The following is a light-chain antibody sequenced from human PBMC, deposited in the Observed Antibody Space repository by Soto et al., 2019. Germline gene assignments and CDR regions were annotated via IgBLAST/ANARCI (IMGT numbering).Light chain of an antibody. CDR2: EVS. J-gene: IGLJ1*01. Sequence: QAPLNQPASVSGSPGQSITISCTGTMSDVGDYNYVSWFQQHPGRAPKLMIYEVSNRPSGVSNRFSGSKSGNTASLTISGLQAEDEADYYCSSYTSITTLDVFGTGTKVTVL. CDR1: MSDVGDYNY. CDR3: SSYTSITTLDV. V-gene: IGLV2-14*01.